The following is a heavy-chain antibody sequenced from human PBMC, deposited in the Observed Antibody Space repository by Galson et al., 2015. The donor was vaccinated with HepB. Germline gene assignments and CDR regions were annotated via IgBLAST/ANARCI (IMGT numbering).Heavy chain of an antibody. CDR2: ITPIFGRA. Sequence: SVKVSCKASGGTFRNYAISWVRQAPGQGLEWMGGITPIFGRANYAQKFQGRVTITADESTSTAYMELSSLTSEDTAVYYCAREGKVETGPISPFDYWGQGTLVIVSS. CDR3: AREGKVETGPISPFDY. CDR1: GGTFRNYA. D-gene: IGHD5-18*01. J-gene: IGHJ4*02. V-gene: IGHV1-69*13.